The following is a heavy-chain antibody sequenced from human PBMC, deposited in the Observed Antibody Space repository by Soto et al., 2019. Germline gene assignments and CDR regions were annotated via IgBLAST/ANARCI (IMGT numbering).Heavy chain of an antibody. Sequence: EVKLLESGGRLVQPGGSLRLSCAASGFSFNIFAMNWVRQAPGKGLEWVSGISGGGGSTYYADSVKGRFTISRDNSNNTLYVQMNSLRAEDTAVYYCAKDPTSYDSSAQFDSWGQGTLVTVSS. J-gene: IGHJ4*02. CDR1: GFSFNIFA. D-gene: IGHD3-22*01. CDR2: ISGGGGST. CDR3: AKDPTSYDSSAQFDS. V-gene: IGHV3-23*01.